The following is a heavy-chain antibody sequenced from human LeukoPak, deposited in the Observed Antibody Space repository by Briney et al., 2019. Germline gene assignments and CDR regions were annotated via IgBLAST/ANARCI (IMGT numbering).Heavy chain of an antibody. CDR1: GGTFSSYA. V-gene: IGHV1-69*13. CDR3: ARGRDFWSGYLKPKYYFDY. D-gene: IGHD3-3*01. CDR2: IIPIFGTA. Sequence: SVKVSCKASGGTFSSYAIGWVRQAPGQGLEWMGGIIPIFGTANYAQKFQGRVTITADESTSTAYMELSSLRSEDTAVYYCARGRDFWSGYLKPKYYFDYWGQGTLVTVSS. J-gene: IGHJ4*02.